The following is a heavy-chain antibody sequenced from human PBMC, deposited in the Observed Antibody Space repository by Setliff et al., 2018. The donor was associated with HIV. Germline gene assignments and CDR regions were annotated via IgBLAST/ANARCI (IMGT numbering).Heavy chain of an antibody. CDR2: ISSSSYYI. CDR3: ATDGSGWSRDH. V-gene: IGHV3-21*01. Sequence: PGGSLRLSCAASGFTFSSYTMNWVRQAPGKGLEWVSSISSSSYYIYYADSVKGRFTISRDNAKTSLYLQMNSLRVEDTALYYCATDGSGWSRDHWGQGTLVTVSS. J-gene: IGHJ4*02. D-gene: IGHD6-19*01. CDR1: GFTFSSYT.